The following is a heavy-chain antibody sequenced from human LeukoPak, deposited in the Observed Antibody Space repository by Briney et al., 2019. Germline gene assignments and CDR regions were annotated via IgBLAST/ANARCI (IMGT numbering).Heavy chain of an antibody. CDR1: GYTFTSYY. Sequence: GASVKVSCKASGYTFTSYYMHWVRQAPGQGLEWMGIINPSGGNTNYAQKFQGRVTMTRDTSTSTVYMELSSLRSEDTAFYYCARDLAYYYGSGNFYSRDYWGQGTLITVSS. CDR2: INPSGGNT. D-gene: IGHD3-10*01. V-gene: IGHV1-46*01. CDR3: ARDLAYYYGSGNFYSRDY. J-gene: IGHJ4*02.